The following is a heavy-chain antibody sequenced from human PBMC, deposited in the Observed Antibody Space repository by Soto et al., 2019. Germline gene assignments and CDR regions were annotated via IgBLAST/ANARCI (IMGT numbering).Heavy chain of an antibody. CDR2: ISSGSSII. D-gene: IGHD2-15*01. CDR1: GFTFSTYN. V-gene: IGHV3-48*01. Sequence: EVQLVESGGGLVQPGGSLRLSCAASGFTFSTYNINWVRQAPGKGPAWVSYISSGSSIIYYADSVKGRFTISRDNAKNSLYLQMNNLRAEDTAIYYCARGFDCSGGSCHFDYWGQGTLVTVSS. CDR3: ARGFDCSGGSCHFDY. J-gene: IGHJ4*02.